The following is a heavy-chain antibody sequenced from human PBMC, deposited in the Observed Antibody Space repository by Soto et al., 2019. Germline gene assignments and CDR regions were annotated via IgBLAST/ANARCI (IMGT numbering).Heavy chain of an antibody. J-gene: IGHJ5*02. CDR2: IYYSGST. Sequence: PSETLSLTCTVSGGSISSGDYYWSWIRQPPGKGLEWIGYIYYSGSTYYNPSLKSRATISVDTSKNQFSLKLSSVTAADTAVYYCARGFCSRTRRKGGNNWFDPWGQGTLVTVSS. V-gene: IGHV4-30-4*01. CDR3: ARGFCSRTRRKGGNNWFDP. CDR1: GGSISSGDYY. D-gene: IGHD2-2*01.